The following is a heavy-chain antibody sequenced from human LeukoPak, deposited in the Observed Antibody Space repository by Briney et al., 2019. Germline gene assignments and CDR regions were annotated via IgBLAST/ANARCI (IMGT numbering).Heavy chain of an antibody. CDR2: IIPILGIA. Sequence: GASVKVSCKASGGTLSSYAISWVRQAPGQGLEWMGRIIPILGIANYAQKFQGRVTITADKSTSTAYMELSSLRSEDTAVYYCASVGAAAGTGYYYYGMDVWGQGTTVTVSS. CDR1: GGTLSSYA. CDR3: ASVGAAAGTGYYYYGMDV. D-gene: IGHD6-13*01. V-gene: IGHV1-69*04. J-gene: IGHJ6*02.